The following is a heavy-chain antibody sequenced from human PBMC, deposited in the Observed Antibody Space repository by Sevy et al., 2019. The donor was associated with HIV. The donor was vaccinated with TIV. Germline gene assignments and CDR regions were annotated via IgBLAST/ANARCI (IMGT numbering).Heavy chain of an antibody. V-gene: IGHV3-30*02. CDR2: IWHDGSNK. J-gene: IGHJ5*02. Sequence: GGSLILSCAASGFTFNFHGMHWVRHAPGKGLEWVAFIWHDGSNKYMADSVKGRFTISRDNSKNTLFLQMNSLTVEDTAVYYCARETDNSARWLDPWGQGTLVTVSS. CDR3: ARETDNSARWLDP. D-gene: IGHD4-4*01. CDR1: GFTFNFHG.